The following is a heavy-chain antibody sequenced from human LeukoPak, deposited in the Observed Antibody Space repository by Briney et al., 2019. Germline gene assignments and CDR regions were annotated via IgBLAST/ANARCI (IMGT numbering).Heavy chain of an antibody. D-gene: IGHD1-1*01. CDR2: ISYDGSNK. CDR1: GFTFSSYA. V-gene: IGHV3-30*07. Sequence: GGSLRLSCAASGFTFSSYAMHWVRQAPGKGLEWVAVISYDGSNKYYADSVKGRFTISRDNAKNSLYLQMNSLRAEDTAVYYCARWGRIEGKRKADYFDYWGQGTLVTVSS. J-gene: IGHJ4*02. CDR3: ARWGRIEGKRKADYFDY.